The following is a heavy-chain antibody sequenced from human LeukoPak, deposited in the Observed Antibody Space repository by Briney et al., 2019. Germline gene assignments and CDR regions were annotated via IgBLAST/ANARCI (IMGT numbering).Heavy chain of an antibody. V-gene: IGHV5-51*01. J-gene: IGHJ6*03. Sequence: GESLKISCKGSGYSFTSYWIGWVRQMPGKGLEWMGIIYPGDSDTRYSPSFQGQVTISADKSISTAYLQWSSLKASDTAMYYCARHGGIQFTYYYYMDVWGKGTTVTVSS. CDR3: ARHGGIQFTYYYYMDV. D-gene: IGHD5-18*01. CDR1: GYSFTSYW. CDR2: IYPGDSDT.